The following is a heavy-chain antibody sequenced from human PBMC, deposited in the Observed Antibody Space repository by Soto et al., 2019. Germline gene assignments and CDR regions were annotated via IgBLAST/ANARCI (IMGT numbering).Heavy chain of an antibody. Sequence: TSETLSLTCTVSGGTISNYYWSWIRQPPGKGLEWMGYMYYSGSTKYNPSLKSRVTISVGTSNNQFFLKLNSVTAADTAVYFCTRVGGYYGDYPNFDYWGRGALVTVSS. D-gene: IGHD4-17*01. CDR2: MYYSGST. V-gene: IGHV4-59*01. J-gene: IGHJ4*02. CDR3: TRVGGYYGDYPNFDY. CDR1: GGTISNYY.